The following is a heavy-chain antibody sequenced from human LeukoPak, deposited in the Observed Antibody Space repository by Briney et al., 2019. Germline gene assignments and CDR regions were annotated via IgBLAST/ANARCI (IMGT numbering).Heavy chain of an antibody. CDR2: ISYDGSNK. V-gene: IGHV3-30-3*01. CDR1: GFIFSSYG. Sequence: GGFLRLSCAASGFIFSSYGVNWVRQAPGKGLEWVAVISYDGSNKYYADSVKGRFTISRDNSKNTLYLQMNSLRAEDTAVYYCARANCSSTSCYIAIDFWGRGTLVTVSS. D-gene: IGHD2-2*01. CDR3: ARANCSSTSCYIAIDF. J-gene: IGHJ4*02.